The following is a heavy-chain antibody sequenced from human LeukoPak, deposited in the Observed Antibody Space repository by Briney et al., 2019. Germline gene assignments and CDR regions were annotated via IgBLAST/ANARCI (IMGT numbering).Heavy chain of an antibody. Sequence: GGSLRLSCAASGFTFSSYSMNWVRQAPGKGLEWVSSISSSSSYIYYADSVKGRFTISRDNAKNSLYLQMNSLRAEDTAVSYCARDYGDYAGEFDYWGQGTLVTVSS. CDR2: ISSSSSYI. CDR3: ARDYGDYAGEFDY. V-gene: IGHV3-21*01. CDR1: GFTFSSYS. J-gene: IGHJ4*02. D-gene: IGHD4-17*01.